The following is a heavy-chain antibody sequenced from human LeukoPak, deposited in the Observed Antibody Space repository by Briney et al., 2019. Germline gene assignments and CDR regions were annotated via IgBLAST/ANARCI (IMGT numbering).Heavy chain of an antibody. J-gene: IGHJ4*02. D-gene: IGHD4-23*01. CDR3: ARISGGNSDGDLDY. Sequence: SETLSLTCTVSGGSISSYYWSWIRQPPGKGLEWIGYIYYSGSTNYNPSLKSRVTISVDTSKNQFSPKLSSVTAADTAVCYCARISGGNSDGDLDYWGQGTLVTVSS. CDR1: GGSISSYY. CDR2: IYYSGST. V-gene: IGHV4-59*01.